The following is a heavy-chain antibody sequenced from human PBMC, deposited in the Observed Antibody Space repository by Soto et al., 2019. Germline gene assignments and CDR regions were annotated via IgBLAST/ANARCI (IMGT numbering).Heavy chain of an antibody. CDR1: GFTFSSYA. CDR3: AKEGESAGTGGDYYGMDV. D-gene: IGHD1-1*01. Sequence: EVQLLESGGGLVQPGGSLRLSCAASGFTFSSYAMSWVRQAPGKGLEWVSAISGSGGSTYYADSVKGRFTISRDNSKNTXXLHMNSLSAEDTAVYYCAKEGESAGTGGDYYGMDVWGQGNTVTVSS. V-gene: IGHV3-23*01. J-gene: IGHJ6*02. CDR2: ISGSGGST.